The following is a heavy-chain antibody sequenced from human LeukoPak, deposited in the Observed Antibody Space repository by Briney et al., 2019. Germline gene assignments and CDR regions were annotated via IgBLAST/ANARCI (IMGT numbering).Heavy chain of an antibody. CDR1: GFTFRSYA. V-gene: IGHV3-23*01. CDR3: ARNLQTIQRYLDL. Sequence: PGGSLRLSCAASGFTFRSYAMSWVRQAPGKGLEWVSTLGGSDSSTYYADSVKGRFIISRDISKNTLYLQMNNLRAEDTAVFYCARNLQTIQRYLDLWGRGPLVTVSS. CDR2: LGGSDSST. J-gene: IGHJ2*01. D-gene: IGHD1-1*01.